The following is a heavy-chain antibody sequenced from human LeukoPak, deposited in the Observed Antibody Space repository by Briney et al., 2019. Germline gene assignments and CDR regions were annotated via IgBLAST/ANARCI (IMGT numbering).Heavy chain of an antibody. CDR3: ARAYYYDSSGYFNHFDY. Sequence: SLKVSCTASGGTFSSYAISWVRQAPGQGLEWIGGIIPIFGTANYAQKFQGRVTITTDESTSTAYMELSSLRSEDTAVYYCARAYYYDSSGYFNHFDYWGQGTLVTVSS. CDR2: IIPIFGTA. D-gene: IGHD3-22*01. V-gene: IGHV1-69*05. CDR1: GGTFSSYA. J-gene: IGHJ4*02.